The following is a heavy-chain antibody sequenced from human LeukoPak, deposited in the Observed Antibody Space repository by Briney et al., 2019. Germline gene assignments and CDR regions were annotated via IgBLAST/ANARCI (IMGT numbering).Heavy chain of an antibody. Sequence: GGSLRLSCAASGFTFSTYGMSWVRQAPGKGLEWVSGISSSGDSAYYADSVKGRFTISRDNSKSTLFLQMNSLRAEDTALYYCAKEFTKEWGQGTLVTASS. V-gene: IGHV3-23*01. D-gene: IGHD1-1*01. CDR2: ISSSGDSA. CDR3: AKEFTKE. CDR1: GFTFSTYG. J-gene: IGHJ4*02.